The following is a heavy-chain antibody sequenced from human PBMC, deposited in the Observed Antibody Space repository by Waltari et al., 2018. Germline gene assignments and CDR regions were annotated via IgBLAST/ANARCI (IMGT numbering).Heavy chain of an antibody. CDR3: ARALRGYFDY. Sequence: EVQLVESGGGLVQPGGSLRLSCAASGFTFSRYWMHWVRQAPGKGRGGVARINSDGSSTSYAGSVKGRCTISRDNAKNTLYLQMNSLRAEDTAVYYCARALRGYFDYWGQGTLVTVSS. CDR2: INSDGSST. CDR1: GFTFSRYW. V-gene: IGHV3-74*01. J-gene: IGHJ4*02.